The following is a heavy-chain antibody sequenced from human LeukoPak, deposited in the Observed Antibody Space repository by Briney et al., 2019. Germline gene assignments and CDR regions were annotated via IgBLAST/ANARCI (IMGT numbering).Heavy chain of an antibody. CDR3: ARDLMITFGGVIHRNFDY. Sequence: GGSLRLSCAASGFILSTYWMTWVRQAPGKGLEWVAIIKQDGSEKYYVDSVKGRFTISRDNPKNSLYLQMNSLRAEDTAVYYCARDLMITFGGVIHRNFDYWGQGTLVTVSS. D-gene: IGHD3-16*02. CDR1: GFILSTYW. V-gene: IGHV3-7*05. J-gene: IGHJ4*02. CDR2: IKQDGSEK.